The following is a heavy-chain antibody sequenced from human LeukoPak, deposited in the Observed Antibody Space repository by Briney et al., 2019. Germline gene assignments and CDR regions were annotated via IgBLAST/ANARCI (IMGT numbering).Heavy chain of an antibody. Sequence: GGSLRLSCAASGFTFSSYSMNWVRQAPGKGLEWVSSISSSSYIYYADLVKGRFTISRDNTKNSVYLQMNSLRVEDTAVYYCTVGGTIHWVEDYWGQGTLVVVSS. J-gene: IGHJ4*02. CDR2: ISSSSYI. CDR1: GFTFSSYS. D-gene: IGHD1-26*01. V-gene: IGHV3-21*04. CDR3: TVGGTIHWVEDY.